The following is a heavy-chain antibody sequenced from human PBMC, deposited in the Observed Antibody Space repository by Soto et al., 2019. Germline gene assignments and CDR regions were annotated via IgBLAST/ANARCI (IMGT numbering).Heavy chain of an antibody. V-gene: IGHV3-74*01. CDR2: ITSDGKSK. CDR1: GFNFSNHW. Sequence: SGGSLRLSCPASGFNFSNHWMHWVRQRPAEGLVWVSRITSDGKSKAYAESVKGRFAISRDNAKNTLYLQMNGLTAEDTAVYYCARELGDRPLNWFDPWGQGTLVTVSS. CDR3: ARELGDRPLNWFDP. J-gene: IGHJ5*02. D-gene: IGHD2-21*02.